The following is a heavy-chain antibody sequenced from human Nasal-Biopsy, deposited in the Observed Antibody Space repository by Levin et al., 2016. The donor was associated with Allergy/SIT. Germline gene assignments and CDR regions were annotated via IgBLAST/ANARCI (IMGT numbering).Heavy chain of an antibody. CDR3: AKDLGLRYFDWPPSDV. CDR2: ISGSGGST. J-gene: IGHJ6*02. CDR1: GFTFSSYA. D-gene: IGHD3-9*01. Sequence: ETLSLTCAASGFTFSSYAMSWVRQAPGKGLEWVSAISGSGGSTYYADSVKGRFTISRDNSKNTLYLQMNSLRAEDTAVYYCAKDLGLRYFDWPPSDVWGQGTTVTVSS. V-gene: IGHV3-23*01.